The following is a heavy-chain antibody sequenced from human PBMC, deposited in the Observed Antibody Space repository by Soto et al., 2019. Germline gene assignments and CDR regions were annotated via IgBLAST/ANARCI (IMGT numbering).Heavy chain of an antibody. V-gene: IGHV4-59*01. Sequence: QVQLQESGPGLVKPSETLSLTCTVSGGSISSYYWIWIRQPPGKGLEWIGYVYYSGSTNYNPSLKSRGSISVDTSKSQFSLNLSSVTAADTAAYYCARGGDRSYWYFDLWGRGTLVTVSS. J-gene: IGHJ2*01. CDR3: ARGGDRSYWYFDL. D-gene: IGHD3-3*01. CDR1: GGSISSYY. CDR2: VYYSGST.